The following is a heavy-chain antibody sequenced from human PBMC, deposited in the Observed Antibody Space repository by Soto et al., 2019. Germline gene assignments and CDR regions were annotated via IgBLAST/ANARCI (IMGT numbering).Heavy chain of an antibody. CDR2: IDGSAGST. V-gene: IGHV3-23*01. CDR1: GFSFSSYA. Sequence: GGSLRLSCAASGFSFSSYAMSWVRQAPGKGLEWVSAIDGSAGSTYYADSVKGRFTISRDNFKDKLYLQMNSLRAEDTAIYYCAKDETYYYGSGTPTFFDYWGQGARVTVSS. J-gene: IGHJ4*02. D-gene: IGHD3-10*01. CDR3: AKDETYYYGSGTPTFFDY.